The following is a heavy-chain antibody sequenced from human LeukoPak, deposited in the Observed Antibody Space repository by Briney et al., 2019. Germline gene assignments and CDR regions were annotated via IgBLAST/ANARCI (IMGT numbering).Heavy chain of an antibody. V-gene: IGHV1-8*01. CDR2: MNPNSGNT. CDR3: AGGRTTVTEDY. CDR1: GYTFTSYD. D-gene: IGHD4-17*01. Sequence: ASVKVSCKASGYTFTSYDINWVRQATGQGLEWMGWMNPNSGNTGSAQRFQGRVTMTRNTSISTAYMELSSLRSEDTAVYYCAGGRTTVTEDYWGQGTLVTVSS. J-gene: IGHJ4*02.